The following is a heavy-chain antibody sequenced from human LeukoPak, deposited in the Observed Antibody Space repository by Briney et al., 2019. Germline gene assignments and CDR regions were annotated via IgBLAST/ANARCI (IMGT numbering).Heavy chain of an antibody. CDR3: AREGDYYDSSGYLY. Sequence: GESLRLSCAASGFTFSSYSMNWVRQAPGKGLEWVSSISSSSSYIYYADSVKGRFTISRDNAKNSLYLQMNSLRAEDTAVYYCAREGDYYDSSGYLYWGQGTLVTVSS. J-gene: IGHJ4*02. D-gene: IGHD3-22*01. CDR2: ISSSSSYI. CDR1: GFTFSSYS. V-gene: IGHV3-21*01.